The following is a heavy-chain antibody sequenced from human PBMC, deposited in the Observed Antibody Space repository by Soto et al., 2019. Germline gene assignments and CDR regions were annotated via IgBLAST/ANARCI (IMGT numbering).Heavy chain of an antibody. CDR1: GDTFSFYT. Sequence: QVQLVQSGAELKKPGSSVKVSCTASGDTFSFYTMNWVRQAPGQGPEWMGRIIPMVRMANYAQKFQGRVTIIADKSTSRSDMEMRSLRSEDPAVYYCATNYGSGSAPFDYWGQGTLVTVSS. V-gene: IGHV1-69*02. CDR2: IIPMVRMA. J-gene: IGHJ4*02. CDR3: ATNYGSGSAPFDY. D-gene: IGHD3-10*01.